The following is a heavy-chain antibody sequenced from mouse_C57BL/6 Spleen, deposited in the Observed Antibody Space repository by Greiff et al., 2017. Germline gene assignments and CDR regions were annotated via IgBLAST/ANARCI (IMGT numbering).Heavy chain of an antibody. CDR2: IDPSDSYT. J-gene: IGHJ3*01. D-gene: IGHD2-1*01. CDR1: GYTFTSYW. V-gene: IGHV1-59*01. CDR3: ARGFDLYYCNYVRLPFAY. Sequence: QVQLQQPGAELVRPGTSVKLSCKASGYTFTSYWMHWVKPRPGQGLEWIGVIDPSDSYTNYNQKFKGKATLTVDTSASTASMQLSSLTSEDSAVYYCARGFDLYYCNYVRLPFAYWGQGTLVTVSA.